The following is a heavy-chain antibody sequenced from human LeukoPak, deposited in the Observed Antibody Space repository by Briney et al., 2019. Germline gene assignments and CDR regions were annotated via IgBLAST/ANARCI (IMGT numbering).Heavy chain of an antibody. J-gene: IGHJ5*02. CDR3: AKDSGPDWLSTPNWFDP. CDR2: ISGSGGST. D-gene: IGHD3-9*01. Sequence: PGASLRLSCAASGFTFSSYAMSWVRQAPGKGLEWVSAISGSGGSTYYADSVKGRFTISRDNSKNTLYLQMNSLRAEDTAVYYCAKDSGPDWLSTPNWFDPWGQGTLVTVSS. CDR1: GFTFSSYA. V-gene: IGHV3-23*01.